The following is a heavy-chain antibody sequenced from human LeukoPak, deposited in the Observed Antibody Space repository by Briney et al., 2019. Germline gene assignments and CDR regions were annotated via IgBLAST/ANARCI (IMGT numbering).Heavy chain of an antibody. D-gene: IGHD3-3*01. CDR1: GYTLTELS. Sequence: GASVKVSCKVSGYTLTELSMHWVRQAPGKGLEWMGGFDPEDGETIYAQKFQGRVTMTEDTSTDTAYMELSSLRSVDTAVYYCATCHYDFWSGYYRSGYWFDPWGQGTLVTVSS. V-gene: IGHV1-24*01. CDR3: ATCHYDFWSGYYRSGYWFDP. J-gene: IGHJ5*02. CDR2: FDPEDGET.